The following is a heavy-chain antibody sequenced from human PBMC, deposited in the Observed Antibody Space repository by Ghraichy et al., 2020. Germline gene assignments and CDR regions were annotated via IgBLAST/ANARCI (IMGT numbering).Heavy chain of an antibody. J-gene: IGHJ6*02. CDR3: ARELRVYGMDV. D-gene: IGHD4-17*01. V-gene: IGHV3-53*01. CDR2: IYSGGTT. CDR1: GFTVSTNY. Sequence: GGSLRLSCAASGFTVSTNYMSWVRQAPGKGLEWVSVIYSGGTTKYADSVKGRFTISRDNSKNTLYLQMNSLRVEDTAVYYCARELRVYGMDVWGQGTKVTVSS.